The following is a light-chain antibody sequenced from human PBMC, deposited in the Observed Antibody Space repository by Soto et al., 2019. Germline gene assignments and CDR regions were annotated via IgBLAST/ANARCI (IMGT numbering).Light chain of an antibody. CDR2: EVK. Sequence: QSALTQPASVSGSPGQSITISCTGTSSEIGAYNFVSWYQQHAGKAPKHRNNEVKCRPSGVSNRFSGSKSGNTASLTISGLQADDEADYYCNSYTTSNTRVFGGGTKLTVL. CDR3: NSYTTSNTRV. J-gene: IGLJ3*02. V-gene: IGLV2-14*01. CDR1: SSEIGAYNF.